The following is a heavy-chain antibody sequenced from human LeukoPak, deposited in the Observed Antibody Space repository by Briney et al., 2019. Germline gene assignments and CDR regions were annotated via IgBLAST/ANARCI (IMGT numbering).Heavy chain of an antibody. CDR1: GGSISSYY. Sequence: PSETLSLTCTVSGGSISSYYWSWIRQPAGKGLEWIGRIYTSGSTNYNPSLKSRVTISVDKSKNQFSLKLSSVTAADTAVYYCARDPATTVVTSYFDYWGQGTLVTVSS. J-gene: IGHJ4*02. CDR3: ARDPATTVVTSYFDY. V-gene: IGHV4-4*07. D-gene: IGHD4-23*01. CDR2: IYTSGST.